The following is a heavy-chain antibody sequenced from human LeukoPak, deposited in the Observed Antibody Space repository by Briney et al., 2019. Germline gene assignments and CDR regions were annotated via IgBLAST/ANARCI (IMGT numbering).Heavy chain of an antibody. CDR2: IWYDGSNK. V-gene: IGHV3-33*06. Sequence: GGSLRLSCAASGFTFSSYGMHWVRQAPGKGLGWVAVIWYDGSNKYYADSVKGRFTISRDNSENTLYLQMNSLRAEGTAVYYCAKDWDEGDDFFDYWGQGTLVTVSS. CDR3: AKDWDEGDDFFDY. D-gene: IGHD2-21*02. J-gene: IGHJ4*02. CDR1: GFTFSSYG.